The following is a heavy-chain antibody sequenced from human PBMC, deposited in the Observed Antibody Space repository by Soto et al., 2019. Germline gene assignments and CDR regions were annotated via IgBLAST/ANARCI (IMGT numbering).Heavy chain of an antibody. V-gene: IGHV3-23*01. Sequence: EVQLLESEGGLVQPGGSLRLSCAASGFTFNTYAMTWVRQAPGKGLEWVSVISGSDGSTFYAESVKGRFTISRDNSKNTLYLQINSLRAEDTAVYYCAKERIPAAIREYYYGLDVWGQGTTVTVSS. CDR3: AKERIPAAIREYYYGLDV. J-gene: IGHJ6*02. CDR1: GFTFNTYA. D-gene: IGHD2-2*02. CDR2: ISGSDGST.